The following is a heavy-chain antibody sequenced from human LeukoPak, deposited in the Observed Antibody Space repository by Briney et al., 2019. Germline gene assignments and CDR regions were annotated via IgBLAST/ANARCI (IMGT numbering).Heavy chain of an antibody. Sequence: GGSLRLSCTASGFTFCDYLMSWFRQAPGKGLEWIGFISGGTTEYAASVKGRFTISRDDSTSIAYLQMNSLTTEDTAVYYCSRGSGWLSVYWGQGTLVTVSS. CDR1: GFTFCDYL. CDR2: ISGGTT. D-gene: IGHD6-19*01. CDR3: SRGSGWLSVY. V-gene: IGHV3-49*03. J-gene: IGHJ4*02.